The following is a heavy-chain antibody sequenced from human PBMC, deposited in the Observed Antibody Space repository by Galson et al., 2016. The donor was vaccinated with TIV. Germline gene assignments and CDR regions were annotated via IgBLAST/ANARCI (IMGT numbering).Heavy chain of an antibody. CDR2: INVYNGNT. CDR3: VRARVKHFDV. CDR1: GYTFTSYT. Sequence: SVKVSCKASGYTFTSYTMHWVRQAPGQRLEWMGWINVYNGNTRYSQKFRDRVTITRDTSATTAYMETYMELSSLKSEDTAVYYCVRARVKHFDVRGQGTLVTVSS. V-gene: IGHV1-3*01. J-gene: IGHJ4*02. D-gene: IGHD3-9*01.